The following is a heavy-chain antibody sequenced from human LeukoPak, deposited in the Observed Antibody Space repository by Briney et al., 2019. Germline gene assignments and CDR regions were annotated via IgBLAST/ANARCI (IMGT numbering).Heavy chain of an antibody. D-gene: IGHD1-26*01. CDR2: INPNSGGT. J-gene: IGHJ4*02. V-gene: IGHV1-2*02. CDR3: ARDRGKWELLYYFDY. Sequence: APVKVSCKASGYTFTGYYMHWVRPAPGQGLEWMGWINPNSGGTNYAQKFQGRVTMTRDTSISTAYMELSRLRSDDTAVYYCARDRGKWELLYYFDYWGQGTLVTVSS. CDR1: GYTFTGYY.